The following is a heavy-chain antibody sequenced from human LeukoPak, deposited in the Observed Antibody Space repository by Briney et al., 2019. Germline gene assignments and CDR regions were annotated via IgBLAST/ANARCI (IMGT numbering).Heavy chain of an antibody. CDR3: VREAGYCATVCLKTNYFDL. D-gene: IGHD2-8*01. J-gene: IGHJ5*02. CDR2: ISNGNT. V-gene: IGHV3-23*01. Sequence: GGSLRLSCAASGFPFSNHAMSWVRQPPGKGLEWVSAISNGNTYYADSVRGRFTISRDDSKNMVYLQMYSLGVEDTARYYRVREAGYCATVCLKTNYFDLWGQGTLVTVSS. CDR1: GFPFSNHA.